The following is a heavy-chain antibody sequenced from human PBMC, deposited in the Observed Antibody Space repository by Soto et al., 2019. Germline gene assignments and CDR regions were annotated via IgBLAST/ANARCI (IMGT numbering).Heavy chain of an antibody. D-gene: IGHD4-17*01. CDR2: INLRGGTT. CDR1: GYNFNKYY. CDR3: ARGPDDSDVPRWDY. V-gene: IGHV1-46*02. Sequence: QVQLMQSGAEVRKPGASVRLSCETSGYNFNKYYIHWVRQAPGQGRGGMGIINLRGGTTEYAHKFRGRVTVTGDTSTRTAYMELRSLRSDDTAIYFCARGPDDSDVPRWDYWGQGTLVTVSS. J-gene: IGHJ4*02.